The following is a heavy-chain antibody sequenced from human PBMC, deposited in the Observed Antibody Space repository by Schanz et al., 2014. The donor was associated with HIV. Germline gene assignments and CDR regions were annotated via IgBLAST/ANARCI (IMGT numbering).Heavy chain of an antibody. V-gene: IGHV1-8*01. D-gene: IGHD3-10*01. CDR3: ARSRGSGSYYPPPVY. J-gene: IGHJ4*02. CDR1: GYTFTSYD. Sequence: QVQLVQSGAEVKKPGASVKVSCKASGYTFTSYDIHWVRQATGQGLEWMGWMSPNSDNTAYAQKFQGRLTMTGNTSISSAYMDLSSLRSEDTAVYYCARSRGSGSYYPPPVYWGQGTLVTVSS. CDR2: MSPNSDNT.